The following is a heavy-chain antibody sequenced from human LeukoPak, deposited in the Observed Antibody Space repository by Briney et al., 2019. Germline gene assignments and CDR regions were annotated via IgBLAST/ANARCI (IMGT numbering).Heavy chain of an antibody. J-gene: IGHJ4*02. Sequence: PGGSLRLSCAASGFTFSDHSFDWVRQAPGKGLEWVGHSRNRADSFTTHYAASVNGRFTISRDDSKNSLYLQMNSLKAEDTAVYYCASVYSDSRTYHLDYWGQGTLVTVSS. CDR3: ASVYSDSRTYHLDY. V-gene: IGHV3-72*01. D-gene: IGHD3-22*01. CDR2: SRNRADSFTT. CDR1: GFTFSDHS.